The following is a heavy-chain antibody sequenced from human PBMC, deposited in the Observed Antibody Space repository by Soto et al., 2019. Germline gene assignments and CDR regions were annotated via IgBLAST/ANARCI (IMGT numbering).Heavy chain of an antibody. CDR3: ERSGWGGPSGK. V-gene: IGHV1-69*02. CDR1: GGPFSSYT. Sequence: QVQLVQSGAEVKKPGSSVKVSCRATGGPFSSYTFTWVRQASGQGLEWMGRIIPVLGLANYAQKFQDRVTITPDNSTGTVYMQLRGLISEDTAVYYCERSGWGGPSGKWGQGSLVTVSS. CDR2: IIPVLGLA. J-gene: IGHJ4*01. D-gene: IGHD6-25*01.